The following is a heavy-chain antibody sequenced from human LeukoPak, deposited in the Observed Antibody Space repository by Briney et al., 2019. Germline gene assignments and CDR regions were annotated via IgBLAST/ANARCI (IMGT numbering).Heavy chain of an antibody. D-gene: IGHD3-3*01. Sequence: SETLSLTCTVSGGSISTSNYYWGWIRQPPGKGLEWIGNMYHSGNTYYNPSLKSRVTISVDTSKNQFSLKLSSVTAADTAVYYCARIRGGITPIDYWGQGTLVTVSS. V-gene: IGHV4-39*07. CDR2: MYHSGNT. CDR3: ARIRGGITPIDY. CDR1: GGSISTSNYY. J-gene: IGHJ4*02.